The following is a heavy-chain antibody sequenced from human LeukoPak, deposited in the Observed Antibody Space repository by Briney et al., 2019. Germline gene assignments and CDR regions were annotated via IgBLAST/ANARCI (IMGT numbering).Heavy chain of an antibody. CDR2: IKSRTDGGTT. CDR3: TTAHGDWNFEFGAFDI. Sequence: GGSLRLSCAASGFTFSNAWMSWVRQAPGKGLEWVGRIKSRTDGGTTDYAAPVKGRFTISRDDSKNTLYLQMNSLKTEDTAVYYCTTAHGDWNFEFGAFDIWGQGTMVTVSS. V-gene: IGHV3-15*01. CDR1: GFTFSNAW. D-gene: IGHD1-7*01. J-gene: IGHJ3*02.